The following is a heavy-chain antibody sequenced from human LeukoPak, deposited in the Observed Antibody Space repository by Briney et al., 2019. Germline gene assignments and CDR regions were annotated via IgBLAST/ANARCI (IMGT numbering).Heavy chain of an antibody. D-gene: IGHD1-26*01. V-gene: IGHV3-66*01. CDR2: MYSGGTT. J-gene: IGHJ4*02. Sequence: GGSLRLSCAASGFTVNSNYMTWVRQAPGKGLEWVSNMYSGGTTYYADSVRGRFTISRDSSNNALYLQLNSLRAEDTAVYYCARERSGSYEYWGQGTLVTVSS. CDR3: ARERSGSYEY. CDR1: GFTVNSNY.